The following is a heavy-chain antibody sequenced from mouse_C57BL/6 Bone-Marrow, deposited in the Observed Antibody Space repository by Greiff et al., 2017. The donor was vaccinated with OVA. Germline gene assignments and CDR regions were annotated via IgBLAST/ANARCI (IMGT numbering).Heavy chain of an antibody. CDR1: GFNIKDYY. Sequence: EVKLQESEAELVKPGASVKLSCTASGFNIKDYYMHWVKQRTEQGLEWIGRIDPEDGETKYAPKFQGKATITADTSSNTAYLQLSSLTSEDTAVYYCASPHYYGSSYPAWFAYWGQGTLVTVSA. V-gene: IGHV14-2*01. CDR3: ASPHYYGSSYPAWFAY. CDR2: IDPEDGET. J-gene: IGHJ3*01. D-gene: IGHD1-1*01.